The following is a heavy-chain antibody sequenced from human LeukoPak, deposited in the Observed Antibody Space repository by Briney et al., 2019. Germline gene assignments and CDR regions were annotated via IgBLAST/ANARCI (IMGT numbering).Heavy chain of an antibody. CDR1: GYSFTSYW. CDR2: IYPGDSDT. V-gene: IGHV5-51*01. CDR3: ARRVYDILTGYYGSDAFDI. J-gene: IGHJ3*02. Sequence: GESLKISCKGSGYSFTSYWIGWVRQMPGKGLEWMGIIYPGDSDTRYSPSFQGQVTISADKSISTAYLQWSSLEASDTAMYYCARRVYDILTGYYGSDAFDIWGQGTMVTVSS. D-gene: IGHD3-9*01.